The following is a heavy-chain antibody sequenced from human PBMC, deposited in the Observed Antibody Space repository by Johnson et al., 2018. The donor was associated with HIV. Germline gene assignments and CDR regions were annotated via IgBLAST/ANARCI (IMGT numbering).Heavy chain of an antibody. CDR3: ARKKSCRSTSCYWDDAFDI. V-gene: IGHV3-7*01. J-gene: IGHJ3*02. CDR2: IKQDGSEK. D-gene: IGHD2-2*01. Sequence: VQLVESGGNLVQPGGSLRLSCAASGFTFSNYWMSWVRQAPGKGLEWVANIKQDGSEKYYVDSVKGRFTISRDNAKNSLYLQMNSLRAEDTAVYYCARKKSCRSTSCYWDDAFDIWGQGTMVTVSS. CDR1: GFTFSNYW.